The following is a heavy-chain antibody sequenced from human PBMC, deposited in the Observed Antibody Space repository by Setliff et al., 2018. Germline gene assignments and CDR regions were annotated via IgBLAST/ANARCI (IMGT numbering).Heavy chain of an antibody. Sequence: ASVKVSCKASGYSFSDYYLHWVRQPRGQGLEWMGWINPSGGSTSSAQKFQGRVTMTRDTSTSTVYMELSSLRSEDTAVYYCARGSSGWYRSGGLDYWGQGTLVTVSS. J-gene: IGHJ4*02. CDR1: GYSFSDYY. D-gene: IGHD6-19*01. CDR3: ARGSSGWYRSGGLDY. CDR2: INPSGGST. V-gene: IGHV1-46*01.